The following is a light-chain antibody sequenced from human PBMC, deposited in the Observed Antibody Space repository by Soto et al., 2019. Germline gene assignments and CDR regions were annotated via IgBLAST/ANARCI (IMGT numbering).Light chain of an antibody. CDR3: SSYAGSSNV. J-gene: IGLJ1*01. CDR1: SSDVGGYNY. V-gene: IGLV2-8*01. CDR2: EVN. Sequence: QSVVTQPPSASGSPGQSVALSCTGTSSDVGGYNYVSWYQQHPGKAPKLMIYEVNKRPSGVPDRFSGSKSGNTASLTVSGLQAEDEADYYCSSYAGSSNVFGTGTKLTVL.